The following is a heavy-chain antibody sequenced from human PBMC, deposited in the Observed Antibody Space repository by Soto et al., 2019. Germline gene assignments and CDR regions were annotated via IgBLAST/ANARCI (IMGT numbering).Heavy chain of an antibody. J-gene: IGHJ6*02. V-gene: IGHV2-70*01. CDR1: GFSLSTSGMC. D-gene: IGHD2-8*01. CDR2: IDRDDDK. CDR3: ARIGYCTSRHYYYGMDV. Sequence: VSGPTLVNPTQTLTLTCTFSGFSLSTSGMCVSWIRQPPGKALEWLALIDRDDDKYYSTSLKTRLTIYKDTSKNQVVLTMTNMDPVDTATYYCARIGYCTSRHYYYGMDVWGQGTTVTVSS.